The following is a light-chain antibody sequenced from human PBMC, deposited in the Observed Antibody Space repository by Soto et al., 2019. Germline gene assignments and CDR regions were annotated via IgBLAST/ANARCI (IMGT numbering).Light chain of an antibody. CDR1: SSNIGAGYD. CDR3: QSYDSSLSGWV. J-gene: IGLJ3*02. V-gene: IGLV1-40*01. Sequence: QPVLTQPPSVSGAPGQRVTISCTGSSSNIGAGYDVKWYQQLPRTAPKLLIYGNSHRPSGVPDRFSGSKSGTSASLAITGLQAEDEADYYCQSYDSSLSGWVFGGGTKLTVL. CDR2: GNS.